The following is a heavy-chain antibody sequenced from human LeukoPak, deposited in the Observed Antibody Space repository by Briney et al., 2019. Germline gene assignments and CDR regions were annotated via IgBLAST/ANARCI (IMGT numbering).Heavy chain of an antibody. D-gene: IGHD6-13*01. J-gene: IGHJ4*02. CDR1: GFTVGTNY. CDR3: ARLAAGKVIDY. Sequence: GRSLRLSCEASGFTVGTNYMSWVRQAPGKGLDWVSVIYSGNSPYYTDSVSGRFTISRDNSKNTLYLHMISLRADDTAVYYCARLAAGKVIDYWGQGTLVTVSS. V-gene: IGHV3-53*01. CDR2: IYSGNSP.